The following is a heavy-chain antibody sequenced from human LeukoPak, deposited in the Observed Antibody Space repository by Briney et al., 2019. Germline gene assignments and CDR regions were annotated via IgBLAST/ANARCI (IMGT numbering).Heavy chain of an antibody. CDR1: GFTFGDYA. D-gene: IGHD3-22*01. CDR2: IRSKAYGGTT. V-gene: IGHV3-49*03. J-gene: IGHJ5*02. Sequence: GRSLRLSCTATGFTFGDYAMSWFRQAPGKGLEWVGFIRSKAYGGTTEYAASVKGRFTISRDDSKSIAHLQMNSLKTEDTAVYYCTRSYYDSSGYYKSWGQGTLVTVSS. CDR3: TRSYYDSSGYYKS.